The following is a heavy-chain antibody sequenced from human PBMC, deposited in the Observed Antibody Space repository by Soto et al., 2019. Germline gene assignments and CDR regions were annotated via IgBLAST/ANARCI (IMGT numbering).Heavy chain of an antibody. Sequence: QVHLVQSGAEVKKSGASVKVSCKGSGYDFTTYGITWVRQAPGQGLEWMAWISAHNGNTDDAQKLQGRVTVTRDTSTRTAYMELRSLRSDDTAVYYCARGRYGDYWGQGALVTVSS. CDR1: GYDFTTYG. V-gene: IGHV1-18*01. CDR3: ARGRYGDY. D-gene: IGHD1-1*01. J-gene: IGHJ4*02. CDR2: ISAHNGNT.